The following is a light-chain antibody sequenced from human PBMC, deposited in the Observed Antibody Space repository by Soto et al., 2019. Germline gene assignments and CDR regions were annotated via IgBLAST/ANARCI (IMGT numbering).Light chain of an antibody. CDR1: QSVLYSSNNKNY. V-gene: IGKV4-1*01. J-gene: IGKJ2*01. Sequence: DIVMTQSPDSLAVSLGERATINCKSSQSVLYSSNNKNYLAWYQKKAGQPPKLLIYWASTRESGAPDRFSGSGSGTDFTLTISSLQAEDVAVYYCQQYYSTPPYTFGQGTKLEIK. CDR2: WAS. CDR3: QQYYSTPPYT.